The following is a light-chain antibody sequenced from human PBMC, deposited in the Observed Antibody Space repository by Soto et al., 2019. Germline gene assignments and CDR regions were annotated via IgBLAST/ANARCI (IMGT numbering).Light chain of an antibody. CDR2: RND. V-gene: IGLV1-47*01. CDR1: RSNIGTHY. J-gene: IGLJ3*02. Sequence: QSVLTQPPSASGTPGQRVTISCAGSRSNIGTHYVYWYQQLPGTAPKLLIFRNDQRPSGVPDRFSGSKSGTSASLAISGLRSEDEAEYYCAAWDDSLRVFGGGTKLTVL. CDR3: AAWDDSLRV.